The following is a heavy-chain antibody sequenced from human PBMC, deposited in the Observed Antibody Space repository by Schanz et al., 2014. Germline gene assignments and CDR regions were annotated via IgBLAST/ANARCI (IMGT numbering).Heavy chain of an antibody. J-gene: IGHJ4*02. V-gene: IGHV3-21*06. Sequence: EVQLVESGGGLVKPGGSLRLSCAGTGFTFSRYNMNWVRQAPGRGLEWVSSISRSSGRIYYSDSVKGRFTISRDNAKNLVYLQMNSLRAEDTAVYYCAKVPRGYSGYDSLDYWGQGTLVTVSS. CDR2: ISRSSGRI. CDR1: GFTFSRYN. CDR3: AKVPRGYSGYDSLDY. D-gene: IGHD5-12*01.